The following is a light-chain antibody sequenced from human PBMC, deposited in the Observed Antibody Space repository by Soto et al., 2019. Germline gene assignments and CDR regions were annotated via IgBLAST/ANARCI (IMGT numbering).Light chain of an antibody. CDR3: QQYGRSPDLFT. CDR1: QSVSSSF. Sequence: ENVLTQSTGTLSLSPGDRATLSCRASQSVSSSFLAWYQQKPGQAPRLRIYGASNRASGIPDRFSGSGSGTDFTLTITRLEPGDFAVYYCQQYGRSPDLFTFGPGTKVEIK. J-gene: IGKJ3*01. CDR2: GAS. V-gene: IGKV3-20*01.